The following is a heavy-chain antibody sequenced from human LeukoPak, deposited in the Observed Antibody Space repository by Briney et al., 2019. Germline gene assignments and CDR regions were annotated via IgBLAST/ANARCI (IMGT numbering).Heavy chain of an antibody. Sequence: SETLSLTCSVSGGSIGSYYWNWIRQPAGKGLEWIGRVFNTGTTNYNLSLKSRVTMSLDTSKSQFSLSLSSVTAADTAIYWCAKSGDFYFGMDIWGQGTTVTVSS. CDR2: VFNTGTT. D-gene: IGHD2-15*01. J-gene: IGHJ6*02. CDR3: AKSGDFYFGMDI. CDR1: GGSIGSYY. V-gene: IGHV4-4*07.